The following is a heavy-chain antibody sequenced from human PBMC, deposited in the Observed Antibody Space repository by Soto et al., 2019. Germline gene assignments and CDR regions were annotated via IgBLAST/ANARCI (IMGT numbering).Heavy chain of an antibody. D-gene: IGHD1-26*01. V-gene: IGHV4-39*01. J-gene: IGHJ6*03. CDR1: GGSVSSGSYY. Sequence: SETLSLTCTVSGGSVSSGSYYWGWIRQPPGKGLEWIGSIYYSGNTYYNPSLKSRVTISIDTSKNQFSLKLSSVTAADTAMYYFARHIGGSYYYIDVWGKGTTVTVSS. CDR2: IYYSGNT. CDR3: ARHIGGSYYYIDV.